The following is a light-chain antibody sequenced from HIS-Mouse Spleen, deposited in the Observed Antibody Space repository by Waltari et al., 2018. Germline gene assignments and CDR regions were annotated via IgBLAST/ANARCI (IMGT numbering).Light chain of an antibody. J-gene: IGLJ2*01. CDR1: NIGSES. CDR2: DDS. V-gene: IGLV3-21*03. CDR3: QVWDSSSDHVV. Sequence: SYVLTQPPSVSVAPGKTARITCGGNNIGSESVHWYQQKPGQAPVLGVYDDSDRHSGIPERFSGSNSGNTATLTISRVEAGDEADYYCQVWDSSSDHVVFGGGTKLTVL.